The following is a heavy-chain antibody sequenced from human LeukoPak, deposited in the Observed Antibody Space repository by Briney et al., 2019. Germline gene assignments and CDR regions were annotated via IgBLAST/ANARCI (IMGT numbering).Heavy chain of an antibody. CDR2: IIPMHGIT. J-gene: IGHJ4*02. D-gene: IGHD5-18*01. Sequence: GASVKVSCKASGGTFSIYGINWVRQAPGQGLEWMGRIIPMHGITNYAQKFQGRVTITADKSTSTVYMELSSLTSEDTAIYYCAREDTAMVVCDYWGQGTLVTVSS. V-gene: IGHV1-69*04. CDR1: GGTFSIYG. CDR3: AREDTAMVVCDY.